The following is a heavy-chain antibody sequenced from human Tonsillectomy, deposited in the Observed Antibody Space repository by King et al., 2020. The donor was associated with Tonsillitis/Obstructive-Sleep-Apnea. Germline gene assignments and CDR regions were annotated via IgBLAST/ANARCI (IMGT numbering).Heavy chain of an antibody. CDR2: ISSSSSYI. CDR1: GFTFSSYS. Sequence: VQLVESGGGLVKPGGSLRLSCAASGFTFSSYSMNWVRQAPGKGVEWVSSISSSSSYIYYADSVKGRFTISRDNAKNSLYLQMNSLRAEDTAVYYCASGSSSWYTFDYWGQGTLVTVSS. V-gene: IGHV3-21*01. CDR3: ASGSSSWYTFDY. D-gene: IGHD6-13*01. J-gene: IGHJ4*02.